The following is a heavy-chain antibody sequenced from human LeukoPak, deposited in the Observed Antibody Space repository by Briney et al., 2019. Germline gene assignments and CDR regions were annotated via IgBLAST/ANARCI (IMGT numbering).Heavy chain of an antibody. Sequence: PGGSLRLPCVASGFTFSNYAMGWVRQAPGKGLEWVSVITGAGGGTYYADSVKGRFTFSRDNSKNTVDLQMSSLRAEDTAVYYCVRDWFGEFYWGQGTLVTVSS. CDR2: ITGAGGGT. J-gene: IGHJ4*02. V-gene: IGHV3-23*01. CDR3: VRDWFGEFY. D-gene: IGHD3-10*01. CDR1: GFTFSNYA.